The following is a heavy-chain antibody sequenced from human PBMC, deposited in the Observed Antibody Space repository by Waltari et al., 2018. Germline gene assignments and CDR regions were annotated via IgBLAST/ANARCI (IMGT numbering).Heavy chain of an antibody. CDR3: ASEQLWSQFDY. D-gene: IGHD5-18*01. Sequence: QVQLQESGPGLVKPSQTLSLTCTVPDGSISSGTYYWSRIRQPAGKGLEWIGRIYTSGSTNYNPSLKSRVTISVDTSKNQFSLKLSSVTAADTAVYYCASEQLWSQFDYWGQGTLVTVSS. J-gene: IGHJ4*02. CDR1: DGSISSGTYY. V-gene: IGHV4-61*02. CDR2: IYTSGST.